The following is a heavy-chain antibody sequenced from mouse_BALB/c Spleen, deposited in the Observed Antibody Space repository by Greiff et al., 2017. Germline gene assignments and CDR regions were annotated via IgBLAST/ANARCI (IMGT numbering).Heavy chain of an antibody. CDR1: GYAFSSSW. D-gene: IGHD1-1*01. J-gene: IGHJ3*01. CDR2: IYPGDGDT. Sequence: VKLMESGPELVKPGASVKISCKASGYAFSSSWMNWVKQRPGQGLEWIGRIYPGDGDTNYNGKFKGKATLTADKSSSTAYMQLSSLTSVDSAVYFCASYYGSSPFAYWGQGTLVTVSA. V-gene: IGHV1-82*01. CDR3: ASYYGSSPFAY.